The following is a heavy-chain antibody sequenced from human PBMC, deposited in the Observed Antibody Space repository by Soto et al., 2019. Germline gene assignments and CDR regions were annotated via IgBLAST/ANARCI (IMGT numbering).Heavy chain of an antibody. J-gene: IGHJ4*02. Sequence: QVRLVQSGADVQRPGASMNISCQASGYQFTGSYLHWVRRAPGHGLQWMGMINPDTGSTTYAETFQERVTMTTEQVAGTVFLGLGRLTSDDTANYYCGRQYCSGNSCYWYFDFWGQGTFVSVSS. D-gene: IGHD2-2*01. V-gene: IGHV1-2*02. CDR3: GRQYCSGNSCYWYFDF. CDR2: INPDTGST. CDR1: GYQFTGSY.